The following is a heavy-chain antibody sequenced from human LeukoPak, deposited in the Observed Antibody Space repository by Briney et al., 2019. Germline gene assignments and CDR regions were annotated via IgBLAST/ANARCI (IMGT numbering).Heavy chain of an antibody. D-gene: IGHD1-26*01. Sequence: GGSLRLSCAASKFIFRNYGMHWVRQAPGKGLEWVASIWYDGTKKHYVDSVKGRFTISRDNAKNSLFLQMNSLRAEDTAVYYCARDTRTFDYWGQGTQVTVSS. V-gene: IGHV3-33*01. CDR2: IWYDGTKK. CDR3: ARDTRTFDY. J-gene: IGHJ4*02. CDR1: KFIFRNYG.